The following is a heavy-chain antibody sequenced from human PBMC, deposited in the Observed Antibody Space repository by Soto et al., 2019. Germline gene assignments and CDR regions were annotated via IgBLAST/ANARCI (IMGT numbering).Heavy chain of an antibody. V-gene: IGHV4-31*03. J-gene: IGHJ3*02. CDR3: ARGLDRFGESSTCWHVAFDI. CDR2: IYYSGST. CDR1: GGSISSGGYY. Sequence: SETLSLTCTVSGGSISSGGYYWSWIRQHPGKGLEWIGYIYYSGSTYYNPSLKSRVTISVDTSKNQFSLNLSSVTAADTAVYYCARGLDRFGESSTCWHVAFDIWGQGTMVTVSS. D-gene: IGHD2-2*01.